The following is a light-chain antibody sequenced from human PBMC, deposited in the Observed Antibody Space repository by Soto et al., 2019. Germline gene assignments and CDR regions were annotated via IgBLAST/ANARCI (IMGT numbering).Light chain of an antibody. CDR3: QQYQSGFT. V-gene: IGKV1-5*03. Sequence: DIQMTQSPSTLSASVGDRVTITCRASENIFTWLAWYQQQAGKAPKLLISKASALESGVPSRFSGSGSGTQFTLTISSLPPEDFASYYCQQYQSGFTFGLGTTLEIK. CDR2: KAS. J-gene: IGKJ2*01. CDR1: ENIFTW.